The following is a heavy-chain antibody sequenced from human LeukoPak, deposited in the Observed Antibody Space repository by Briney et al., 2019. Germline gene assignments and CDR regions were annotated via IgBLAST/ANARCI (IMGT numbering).Heavy chain of an antibody. J-gene: IGHJ4*02. Sequence: GGSLRLSCAASGFTFSSYSMNWVRQAPGKGLEWVSSISSSSSYIYYADSVKGRFTISRDNAKNSLYLQMNSLRAEDTAVYYCARGHGSGSYYLDFDYWGQGTLVTVSS. CDR1: GFTFSSYS. D-gene: IGHD3-10*01. CDR2: ISSSSSYI. V-gene: IGHV3-21*01. CDR3: ARGHGSGSYYLDFDY.